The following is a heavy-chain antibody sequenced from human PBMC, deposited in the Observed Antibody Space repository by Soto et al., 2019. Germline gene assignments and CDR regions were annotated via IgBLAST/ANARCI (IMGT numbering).Heavy chain of an antibody. Sequence: GGSLRLSCAASGFTFSSYEMNWVRQAPGKGLEWVSYISSSGSTIYYADSVKGRFTISRDNAKNSLYLQMNSLRAEDTAVYYCARDSDSIVVVPAAPGPYPQRTESIAARPDYYYYGMDVWGQGTTVTVSS. V-gene: IGHV3-48*03. CDR2: ISSSGSTI. J-gene: IGHJ6*02. D-gene: IGHD2-2*01. CDR1: GFTFSSYE. CDR3: ARDSDSIVVVPAAPGPYPQRTESIAARPDYYYYGMDV.